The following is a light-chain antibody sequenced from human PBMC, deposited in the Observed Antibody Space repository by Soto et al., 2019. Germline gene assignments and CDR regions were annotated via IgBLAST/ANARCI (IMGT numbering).Light chain of an antibody. Sequence: DIQMTKSPSTLSASVGYRSTITFRASQSISVWLSLYQQKAGKAPNLLIYKASRLESGVPSRFSGSGSETEFTLTISGLQPGDSATYYCKQYNRYWKCGKGNKVDIK. CDR2: KAS. V-gene: IGKV1-5*03. J-gene: IGKJ1*01. CDR3: KQYNRYWK. CDR1: QSISVW.